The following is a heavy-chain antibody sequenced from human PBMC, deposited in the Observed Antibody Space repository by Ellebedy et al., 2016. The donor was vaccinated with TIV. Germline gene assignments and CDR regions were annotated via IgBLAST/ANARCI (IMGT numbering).Heavy chain of an antibody. CDR2: ISGSGGST. J-gene: IGHJ5*02. V-gene: IGHV3-23*01. D-gene: IGHD3-10*01. CDR1: GFTFSSYA. Sequence: GESLKISCAASGFTFSSYAMSWVRQAPGKGLEWVSAISGSGGSTYYADSVKGRFTISRDNSKNTLYLQMNSLRAEDTAVYYCARDVPMVRGPEGGPYNWFDPWGQGTLVTVSS. CDR3: ARDVPMVRGPEGGPYNWFDP.